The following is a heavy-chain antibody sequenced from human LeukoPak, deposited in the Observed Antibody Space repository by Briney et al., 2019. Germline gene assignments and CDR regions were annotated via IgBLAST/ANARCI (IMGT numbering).Heavy chain of an antibody. V-gene: IGHV3-23*01. CDR1: GFTLSSYG. CDR3: AHPTEYSSSWYGNWFDP. CDR2: ISGSGGST. J-gene: IGHJ5*02. Sequence: PGGSLRLSCAASGFTLSSYGMSWVRQAPGKGLEWVSAISGSGGSTYYADSLKGRFTISRDNSKNTLYLQMNSLRAEDTAVYYCAHPTEYSSSWYGNWFDPWGQGTLVTVSS. D-gene: IGHD6-13*01.